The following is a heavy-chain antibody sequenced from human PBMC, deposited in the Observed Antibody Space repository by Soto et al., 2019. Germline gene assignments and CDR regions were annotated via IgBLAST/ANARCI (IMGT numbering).Heavy chain of an antibody. J-gene: IGHJ5*02. D-gene: IGHD2-2*01. CDR3: ARDYLGYCSSTSCSIVAAGTYYWFDP. Sequence: GGSLRLSCAASGFTFSSYAMHWVRQAPGKGLEWVAVISYDGSNKYYADSVKGRFTISRDNSKNTLYLQMNSLRAEDTAVYYCARDYLGYCSSTSCSIVAAGTYYWFDPWGQGTLVTVSS. V-gene: IGHV3-30-3*01. CDR1: GFTFSSYA. CDR2: ISYDGSNK.